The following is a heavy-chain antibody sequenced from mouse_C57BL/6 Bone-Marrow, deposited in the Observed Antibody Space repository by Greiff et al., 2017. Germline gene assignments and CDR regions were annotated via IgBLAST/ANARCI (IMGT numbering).Heavy chain of an antibody. V-gene: IGHV1-62-2*01. CDR2: FYPGSGSI. D-gene: IGHD1-1*01. CDR1: GYTFTEYT. Sequence: VKLQQSGAELVKPGASVKLSCKASGYTFTEYTIHWVKQRSGQGLEWIGWFYPGSGSIKYNEKFKDKATLTADKSSSTVYMELSRLTSEDSAVYFCARHGDYYYGSSPWYFDVGGTGTTVTVSS. J-gene: IGHJ1*03. CDR3: ARHGDYYYGSSPWYFDV.